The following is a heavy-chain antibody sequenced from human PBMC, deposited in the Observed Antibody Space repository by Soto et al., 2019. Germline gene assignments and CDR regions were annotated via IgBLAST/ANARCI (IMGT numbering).Heavy chain of an antibody. Sequence: GDSLKISCPGSGYSFSSYWIGWVRQLPGKGLEWMGIIYVGDSDTRYSPSFEGQVAISADKSISTAYLQWSSLKASDTAMYYCARSHLRDEYYYVKDVWGQGPTVSV. CDR1: GYSFSSYW. CDR3: ARSHLRDEYYYVKDV. CDR2: IYVGDSDT. V-gene: IGHV5-51*01. D-gene: IGHD6-6*01. J-gene: IGHJ6*02.